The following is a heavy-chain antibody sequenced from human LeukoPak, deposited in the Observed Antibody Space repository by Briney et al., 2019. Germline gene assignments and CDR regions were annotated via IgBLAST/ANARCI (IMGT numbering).Heavy chain of an antibody. CDR3: ARVGYYESSGYYEY. CDR1: GYTFTSYY. Sequence: ASVKVSFTASGYTFTSYYMHWVRQAPGQGLEWMGRINPNSGGTNYAQKFQGRVTMTRDTSISTVYMELSRLRSDDTAVYYCARVGYYESSGYYEYWGQGTLVTVSS. D-gene: IGHD3-22*01. CDR2: INPNSGGT. V-gene: IGHV1-2*06. J-gene: IGHJ4*02.